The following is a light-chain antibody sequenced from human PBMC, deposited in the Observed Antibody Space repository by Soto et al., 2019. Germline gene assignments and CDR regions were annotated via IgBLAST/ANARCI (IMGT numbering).Light chain of an antibody. J-gene: IGKJ1*01. CDR1: QSVSSSY. Sequence: EIVLTQSPGTLSLSPGERATLSCRASQSVSSSYLAWYQQKPGQAPRLLIYGASSRATGILDRFSGSGSGTGFTLTISRLEPEDFAVYYCQQYGSSPRTFGQGTKVEIK. V-gene: IGKV3-20*01. CDR3: QQYGSSPRT. CDR2: GAS.